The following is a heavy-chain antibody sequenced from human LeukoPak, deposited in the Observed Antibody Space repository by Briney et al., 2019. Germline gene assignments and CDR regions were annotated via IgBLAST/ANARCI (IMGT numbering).Heavy chain of an antibody. Sequence: SETLSLTCAVYGVSFSGYYWSWIRQPPGKGLEWIGEINHSGSTNYNPSLKSRVTISVDTSKNQFPLKLSSVTAADTAIYYCARTYSSGQGAYYWGQGTLVTVSS. V-gene: IGHV4-34*01. CDR3: ARTYSSGQGAYY. J-gene: IGHJ4*02. CDR1: GVSFSGYY. D-gene: IGHD3-22*01. CDR2: INHSGST.